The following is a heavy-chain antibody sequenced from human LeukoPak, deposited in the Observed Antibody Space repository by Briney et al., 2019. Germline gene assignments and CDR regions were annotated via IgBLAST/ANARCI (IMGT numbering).Heavy chain of an antibody. CDR2: INPNSGGT. CDR1: GYTFTGYY. V-gene: IGHV1-2*02. J-gene: IGHJ3*02. Sequence: ASVKVSCKASGYTFTGYYMHWVRQAPGQGLEWMGWINPNSGGTNYAQKFQGRVTMTRDTSISTAYMELSRLRSDDTAVYYCARDRSDSYGSDIWGQGTMVTVSS. D-gene: IGHD5-18*01. CDR3: ARDRSDSYGSDI.